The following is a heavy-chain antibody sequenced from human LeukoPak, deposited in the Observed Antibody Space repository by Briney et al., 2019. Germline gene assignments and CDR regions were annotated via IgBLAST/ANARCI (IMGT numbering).Heavy chain of an antibody. D-gene: IGHD6-19*01. CDR2: ISAYNGNT. CDR1: GYTFTSYG. V-gene: IGHV1-18*01. J-gene: IGHJ4*02. CDR3: ARDGEQWLDEPRYYFDY. Sequence: GASVKVSCKASGYTFTSYGISWVRQAPGQGLEWMGWISAYNGNTNYAQKLQGRVTMTTDTSTSTAYMELRSLRSDDTAVYYCARDGEQWLDEPRYYFDYWGQGTLVTVSS.